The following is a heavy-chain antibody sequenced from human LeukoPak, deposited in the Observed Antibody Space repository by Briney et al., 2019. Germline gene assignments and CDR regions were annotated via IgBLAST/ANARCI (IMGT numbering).Heavy chain of an antibody. CDR2: IYTSGST. D-gene: IGHD3-16*01. CDR1: GGSISSGSYY. V-gene: IGHV4-61*02. Sequence: SETLSLTCTVSGGSISSGSYYWSWIRQPAGKGLEWIGRIYTSGSTNYNPSLKSRVTISVDTSKNQFSLKLSSVTAADTAVYYCERVGLGLGELNYYSSYMDVGAKGPRSPSP. CDR3: ERVGLGLGELNYYSSYMDV. J-gene: IGHJ6*03.